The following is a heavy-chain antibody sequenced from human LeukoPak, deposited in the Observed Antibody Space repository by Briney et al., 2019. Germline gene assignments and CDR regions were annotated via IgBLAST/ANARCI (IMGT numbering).Heavy chain of an antibody. J-gene: IGHJ1*01. CDR3: AKGAYSREWFEEEEGGAEYFHH. V-gene: IGHV3-23*01. Sequence: SGGSLRLSCAASGFTFNSYAMSWVRQAPGKGLEWVSRISGSGDKKYYEDSVKGRFTISRDNSKNTVYLQMSSVRAEDTAIYFCAKGAYSREWFEEEEGGAEYFHHWGQGSLVVVSA. CDR1: GFTFNSYA. D-gene: IGHD3-10*01. CDR2: ISGSGDKK.